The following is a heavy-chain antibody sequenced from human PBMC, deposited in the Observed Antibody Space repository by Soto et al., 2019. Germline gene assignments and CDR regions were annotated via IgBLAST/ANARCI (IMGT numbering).Heavy chain of an antibody. CDR3: AHAVDYDLLSFDH. V-gene: IGHV2-5*02. CDR2: IYWDDDQ. CDR1: GFSLTTTSMA. D-gene: IGHD4-17*01. J-gene: IGHJ4*02. Sequence: QITLKESGPPLVRPAQTLTLTCAFSGFSLTTTSMAVAWIRQPPGKALEWLALIYWDDDQRYSPSLKDRLTIAKDTARSRVVLTTSNINPEDTGTYFCAHAVDYDLLSFDHWGPGTLVTVSS.